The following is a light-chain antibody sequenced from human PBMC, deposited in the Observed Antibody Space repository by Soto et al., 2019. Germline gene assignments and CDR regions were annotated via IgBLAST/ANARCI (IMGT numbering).Light chain of an antibody. V-gene: IGKV3-11*01. Sequence: EIVLTQSPATLSLSPGERATLSCRASQSVSSYLAWYQQKPGQAPRLLIYDASNRATRIPARFSGSGSGTDFTLTISSLEPEDFAVYYCQQRSNCPRFTFGPGTKVDIK. CDR2: DAS. CDR1: QSVSSY. J-gene: IGKJ3*01. CDR3: QQRSNCPRFT.